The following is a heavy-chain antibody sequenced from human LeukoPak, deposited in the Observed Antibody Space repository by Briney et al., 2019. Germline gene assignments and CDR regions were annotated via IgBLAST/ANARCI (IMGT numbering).Heavy chain of an antibody. Sequence: PGGSLRLSCAASGFTFSSYWMNWVRQAPGKGLVWVSRIASDGSSTTYADSVKGRFSISRDNAKNTLYLQMNSLRAEDTAVYYCARDRYDSSFWFDPWGQGTLVTVSS. CDR2: IASDGSST. D-gene: IGHD3-22*01. CDR3: ARDRYDSSFWFDP. CDR1: GFTFSSYW. J-gene: IGHJ5*02. V-gene: IGHV3-74*01.